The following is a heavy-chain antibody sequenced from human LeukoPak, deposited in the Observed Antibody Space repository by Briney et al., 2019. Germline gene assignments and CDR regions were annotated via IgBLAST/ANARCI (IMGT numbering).Heavy chain of an antibody. CDR1: GGSISTYY. CDR2: IYTSGST. D-gene: IGHD3-3*01. Sequence: PSETLSLTCTVSGGSISTYYWNWIRQPAGKGLEWIGRIYTSGSTNYNPSLKSRVTMSVDTSENQFSLNLSSVTAADTAVYYCARAYDFWSGTLDYWGQGTLVTVSS. CDR3: ARAYDFWSGTLDY. J-gene: IGHJ4*02. V-gene: IGHV4-4*07.